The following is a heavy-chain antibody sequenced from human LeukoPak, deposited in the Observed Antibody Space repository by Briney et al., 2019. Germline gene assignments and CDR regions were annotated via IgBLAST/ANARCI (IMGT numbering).Heavy chain of an antibody. CDR3: ARHGSLSSGLYI. CDR1: GGSFSDYY. Sequence: SETLSLTCAVNGGSFSDYYWSWIRQPPGKGLEWIGEINHSGSTNYNPSLKSRVTISVDTSKNQFSLKLSSVTAADTAVYYCARHGSLSSGLYIRGQGSLVTVSS. J-gene: IGHJ4*02. D-gene: IGHD6-19*01. CDR2: INHSGST. V-gene: IGHV4-34*01.